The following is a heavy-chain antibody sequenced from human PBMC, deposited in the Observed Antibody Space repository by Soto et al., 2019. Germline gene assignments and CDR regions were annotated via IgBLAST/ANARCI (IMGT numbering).Heavy chain of an antibody. CDR1: GFTFDDYA. CDR3: AKVGTHIED. J-gene: IGHJ4*02. V-gene: IGHV3-9*01. CDR2: ISWNGGNI. D-gene: IGHD7-27*01. Sequence: VQLVESGGGLVQPGRSLRLSCAASGFTFDDYAMHWVRQAPGKGLEWVSGISWNGGNIGYADYEKVRFTMSRDNAKKSLYLQMNSLRPEDTALYYCAKVGTHIEDWGQGTLVTVSS.